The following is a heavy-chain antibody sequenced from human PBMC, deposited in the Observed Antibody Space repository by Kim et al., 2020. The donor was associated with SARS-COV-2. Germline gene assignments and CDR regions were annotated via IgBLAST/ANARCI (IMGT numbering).Heavy chain of an antibody. V-gene: IGHV5-10-1*01. J-gene: IGHJ3*02. Sequence: GESLKISCKGSGYSFTSYWISWERQMPGKGLEWMWRIDPSDSYTNYSTSFQVHVTISADKSISTAYLQWSSLKASDTALYYCARQGSYGSGAFDIWGKGTMVTVSS. CDR3: ARQGSYGSGAFDI. D-gene: IGHD2-15*01. CDR2: IDPSDSYT. CDR1: GYSFTSYW.